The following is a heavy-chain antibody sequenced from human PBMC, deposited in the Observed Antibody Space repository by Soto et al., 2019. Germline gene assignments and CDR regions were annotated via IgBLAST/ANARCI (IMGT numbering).Heavy chain of an antibody. J-gene: IGHJ6*03. CDR2: IYYSGST. Sequence: SATLSLTCTVSGGSISSYYWSWIRQPPGKRLEWIGYIYYSGSTNYNPSLKSRVTISVDTSKNQFSLKLIFVTAADTGLYYCSSLRFWESNNYFYYMDVWGKGTTVTVSS. D-gene: IGHD3-3*01. V-gene: IGHV4-59*08. CDR1: GGSISSYY. CDR3: SSLRFWESNNYFYYMDV.